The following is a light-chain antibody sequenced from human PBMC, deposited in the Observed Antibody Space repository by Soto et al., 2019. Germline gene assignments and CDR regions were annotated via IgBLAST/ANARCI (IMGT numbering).Light chain of an antibody. J-gene: IGLJ1*01. Sequence: QSVLTQPASVSGSHGQSITIACTGTSSDVGGYNYVSWYQQYPGKAPRLVISDVSNRPSGVSNRFSGSKSGNSASLTISGLQAEDEADYYCSPYTSSSTYVFGTGTKVTVL. V-gene: IGLV2-14*01. CDR1: SSDVGGYNY. CDR3: SPYTSSSTYV. CDR2: DVS.